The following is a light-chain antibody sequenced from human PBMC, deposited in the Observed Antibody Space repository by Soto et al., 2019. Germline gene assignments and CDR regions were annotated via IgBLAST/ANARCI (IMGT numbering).Light chain of an antibody. CDR3: QQYGSSIFT. J-gene: IGKJ3*01. CDR2: GAS. V-gene: IGKV3-20*01. CDR1: QSVSSSY. Sequence: EIVLTQSPGTLSLSPGERATHSCRASQSVSSSYLAWYQQKPGQAPRLLIYGASGRATGIPDRFSGSGSGTDFTLTISRLEPEDFAVYYCQQYGSSIFTFGPGTKVDIK.